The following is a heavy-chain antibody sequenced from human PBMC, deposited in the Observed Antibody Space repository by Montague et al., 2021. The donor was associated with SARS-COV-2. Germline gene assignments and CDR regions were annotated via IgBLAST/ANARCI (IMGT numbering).Heavy chain of an antibody. J-gene: IGHJ4*02. V-gene: IGHV4-39*01. CDR3: ARRRLREDYFDF. D-gene: IGHD4-17*01. Sequence: SETLSLTCTVSGGSVRSSNHYWGWIRQPPGKGLEWIGIIYYSGYTYYNPSVKGRVTISIDASKNQFSLKLNSLTAADTAIYHCARRRLREDYFDFWGQGTLLTVSS. CDR2: IYYSGYT. CDR1: GGSVRSSNHY.